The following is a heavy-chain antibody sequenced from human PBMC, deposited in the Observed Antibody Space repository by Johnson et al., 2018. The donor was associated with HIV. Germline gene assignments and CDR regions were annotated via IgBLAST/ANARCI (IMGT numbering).Heavy chain of an antibody. D-gene: IGHD1-26*01. Sequence: VQLVESGGGLIQPGGSLRLSCAASGFTVSSNFMSWVRQAPGKGLEWVSFIYSGGSTYYVDSVKGRFTISRDNSKNTLYLQMNSLRAEDTAVYYCAIGDKGNLAVGARGAFDIWGQGTIVTVSS. J-gene: IGHJ3*02. V-gene: IGHV3-66*03. CDR2: IYSGGST. CDR1: GFTVSSNF. CDR3: AIGDKGNLAVGARGAFDI.